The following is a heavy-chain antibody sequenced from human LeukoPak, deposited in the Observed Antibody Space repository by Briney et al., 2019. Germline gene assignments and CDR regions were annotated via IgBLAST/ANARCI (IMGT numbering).Heavy chain of an antibody. J-gene: IGHJ4*02. CDR1: GFTFSSYG. Sequence: GGSLRLSCAASGFTFSSYGMHWVRQAPGKGLEWVAVIWYDGSNKYYADSVKGRFTISRDNSKNTLYLQMNSLRAEDTAVYYCAKDRWAGYSSGWYYFDYWGQGTLVTVSS. V-gene: IGHV3-30*02. CDR2: IWYDGSNK. D-gene: IGHD6-19*01. CDR3: AKDRWAGYSSGWYYFDY.